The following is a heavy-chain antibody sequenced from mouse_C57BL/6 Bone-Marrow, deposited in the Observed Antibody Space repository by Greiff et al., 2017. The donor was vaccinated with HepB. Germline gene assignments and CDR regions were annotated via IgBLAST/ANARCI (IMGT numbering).Heavy chain of an antibody. CDR1: GYTFTSYW. J-gene: IGHJ1*03. V-gene: IGHV1-59*01. D-gene: IGHD1-1*01. CDR2: IDPSDSYT. Sequence: QVQLQQSGAELVRPGTSVKLSCKASGYTFTSYWMHWVKQRPGQGLEWIGVIDPSDSYTNYNQKFKGKATLTVDTSSSTAYMQLSSLTSEDSAVYYCARRGLGITTAQGYFDVWGTGTTVTVSS. CDR3: ARRGLGITTAQGYFDV.